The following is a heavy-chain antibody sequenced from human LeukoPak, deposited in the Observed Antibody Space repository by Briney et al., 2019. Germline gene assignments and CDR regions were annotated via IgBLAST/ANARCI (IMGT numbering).Heavy chain of an antibody. CDR1: RFGFSVYW. V-gene: IGHV3-74*01. CDR2: INEDGTSA. CDR3: ARVPTNSYGFGQ. D-gene: IGHD5-18*01. Sequence: GGSLRLSCAASRFGFSVYWTHWVRQAPGKGLVWVAHINEDGTSASHADSVKGRFTISRDNAKNTLYLQMNSLTVEDTAVYYCARVPTNSYGFGQWGQGSLVTVSS. J-gene: IGHJ4*02.